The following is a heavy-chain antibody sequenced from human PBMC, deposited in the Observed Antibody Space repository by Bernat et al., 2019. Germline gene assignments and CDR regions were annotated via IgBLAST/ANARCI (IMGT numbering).Heavy chain of an antibody. V-gene: IGHV3-33*01. J-gene: IGHJ6*02. CDR1: GFTFSNYG. CDR2: IWFDARNK. CDR3: ERKTSRRGFYGMDV. Sequence: QAQLVESGGGVVQPGGSLRLSCAASGFTFSNYGFHWVRQAPGKGLEWVAVIWFDARNKYYADSVKGRFTISRDNSNSTLYLQMNSLRAEDKAVYLWERKTSRRGFYGMDVWGQETTVTVS.